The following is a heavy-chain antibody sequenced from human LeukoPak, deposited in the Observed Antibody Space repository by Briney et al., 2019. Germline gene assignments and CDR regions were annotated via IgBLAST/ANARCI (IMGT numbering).Heavy chain of an antibody. D-gene: IGHD3-22*01. J-gene: IGHJ5*01. CDR1: GFTFNIYA. CDR2: ISSRSDYT. CDR3: AKDRPNYYETNGHYYRRDGDS. Sequence: PGGSLRLSCAASGFTFNIYAMSWVRQAPGKGLEWVSRISSRSDYTFYADSVEGRFTISRDNSRNTLYLQMNSLRAEDTAIYYCAKDRPNYYETNGHYYRRDGDSWGQGTLVTVSS. V-gene: IGHV3-23*01.